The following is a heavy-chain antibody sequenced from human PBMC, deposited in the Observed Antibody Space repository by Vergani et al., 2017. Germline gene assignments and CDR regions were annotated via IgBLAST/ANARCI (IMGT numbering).Heavy chain of an antibody. CDR3: AGVRTDSSSGYVPYYFDY. CDR1: GFTFSDYY. V-gene: IGHV3-11*01. J-gene: IGHJ4*02. Sequence: QVQLVESGGGLVKPGGSLRLSCAASGFTFSDYYMSWIRQAPGKGLEWVSYISSSGNTIYYADSLKGRFTISRDNAKNSLYLQMNSLRAEDTAVYYCAGVRTDSSSGYVPYYFDYWGQGTLVSVSS. D-gene: IGHD6-13*01. CDR2: ISSSGNTI.